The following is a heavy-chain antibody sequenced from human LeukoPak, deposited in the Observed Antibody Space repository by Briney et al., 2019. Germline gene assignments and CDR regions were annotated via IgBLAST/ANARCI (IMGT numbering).Heavy chain of an antibody. Sequence: ASVKVSCKASGGTFSRYAISWVRQAPGQGLEWMGGLIPMFGTANYVQKFQGRVTITADESTGTAYMELSSLRSEDTAVYYCARVVTPRYCTTTSCYWKGWFDPWGQGTLVTVSS. V-gene: IGHV1-69*13. CDR1: GGTFSRYA. CDR2: LIPMFGTA. CDR3: ARVVTPRYCTTTSCYWKGWFDP. J-gene: IGHJ5*02. D-gene: IGHD2-2*01.